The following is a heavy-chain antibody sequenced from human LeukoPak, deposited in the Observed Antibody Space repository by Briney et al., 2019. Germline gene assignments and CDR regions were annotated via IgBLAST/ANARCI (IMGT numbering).Heavy chain of an antibody. D-gene: IGHD4-11*01. CDR1: GFTFSSCA. CDR3: AKELSSNYVLYYFDY. CDR2: ISGSGGST. J-gene: IGHJ4*02. Sequence: GGSLRLSCAAAGFTFSSCAMSWVRQAPGKGLEWVSAISGSGGSTYYADSVKGRFTISRDNSKNTLYLQMNSLRAEDTAVYYCAKELSSNYVLYYFDYWGQGTLVTVSS. V-gene: IGHV3-23*01.